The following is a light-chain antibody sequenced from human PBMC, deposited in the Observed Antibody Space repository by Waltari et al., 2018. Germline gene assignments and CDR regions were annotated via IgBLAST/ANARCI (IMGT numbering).Light chain of an antibody. CDR1: SGHRTHL. CDR2: LECSGSS. Sequence: QPVLTQSSSASASLGSSVKLPCPLRSGHRTHLIAWHHQQPGKAPRYLMKLECSGSSNKGSGVPDRFSGSSSGADRYLTISNLQSEDEADYYCETWDSNTRVFGGGTKLTVL. CDR3: ETWDSNTRV. V-gene: IGLV4-60*03. J-gene: IGLJ3*02.